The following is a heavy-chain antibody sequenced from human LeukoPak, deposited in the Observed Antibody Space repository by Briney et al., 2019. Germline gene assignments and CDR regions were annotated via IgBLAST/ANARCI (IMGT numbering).Heavy chain of an antibody. CDR2: FDPEDGET. D-gene: IGHD4-17*01. CDR3: ATVSENDYGDRGAAFDI. J-gene: IGHJ3*02. V-gene: IGHV1-24*01. Sequence: GASVKVSCKVSGYTLTELSMHRVRQAPGKGLEWMGGFDPEDGETIYAQKFQGRVTMTEDTSTDTAYMELSSLRSEDTAVYYCATVSENDYGDRGAAFDIWGQGTMVTVSS. CDR1: GYTLTELS.